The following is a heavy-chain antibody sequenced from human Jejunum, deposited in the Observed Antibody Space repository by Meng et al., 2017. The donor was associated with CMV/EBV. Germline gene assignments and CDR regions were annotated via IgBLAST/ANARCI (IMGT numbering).Heavy chain of an antibody. CDR3: ARDKKGYSCYDY. D-gene: IGHD5-12*01. J-gene: IGHJ4*02. CDR2: INYGGST. Sequence: QVQLQESGPGLVKPSETLSLTCTVSVGSVSSYYWSWLRQPPGKGPEWMGYINYGGSTNYNPSLKSRATISVDTSKNQFSLKLTSVTAADTAVYYCARDKKGYSCYDYWGQGTLVTVSS. CDR1: VGSVSSYY. V-gene: IGHV4-59*02.